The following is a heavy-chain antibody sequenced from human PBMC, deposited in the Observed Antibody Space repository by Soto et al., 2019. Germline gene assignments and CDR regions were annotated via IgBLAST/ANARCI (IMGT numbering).Heavy chain of an antibody. CDR3: ARSPDIVVVPAAMPDYYYYKDV. V-gene: IGHV4-34*01. D-gene: IGHD2-2*01. J-gene: IGHJ6*03. CDR2: INHSGST. Sequence: PSETLSLTCAVYGGCFSGYYWSWIRQPPGKGLEWIGEINHSGSTNYNPSLKSRVTISVDTSKNQFSLKLSSVTAADTAVYYCARSPDIVVVPAAMPDYYYYKDVWGKGTTVTVSS. CDR1: GGCFSGYY.